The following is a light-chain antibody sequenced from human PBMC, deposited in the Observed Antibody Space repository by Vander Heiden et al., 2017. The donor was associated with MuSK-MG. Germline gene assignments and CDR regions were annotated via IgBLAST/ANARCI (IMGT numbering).Light chain of an antibody. V-gene: IGKV3-11*01. CDR3: QQRSNWPIT. J-gene: IGKJ5*01. CDR1: QSVRSY. Sequence: EIVLTQSPATLSVSPGERAALACRASQSVRSYLAWYQQKPGQAPRLLIYDVSNRATGIPAKFSGSGSGTDFPLTISSLAPEDFAVYYCQQRSNWPITFGQGTRVEIK. CDR2: DVS.